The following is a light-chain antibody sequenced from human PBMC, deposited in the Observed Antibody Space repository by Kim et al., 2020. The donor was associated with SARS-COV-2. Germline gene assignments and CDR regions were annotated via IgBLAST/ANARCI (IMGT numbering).Light chain of an antibody. CDR1: KLGDKY. Sequence: SYELTQPPSVSVSPGQTASITCSGDKLGDKYASWYQQKPGQSPVVVIFRDNRRPSGIPERFSGSNSGNTATLTISGTQAMDEADYYCQAWDSSIYVFATGTKVT. V-gene: IGLV3-1*01. CDR3: QAWDSSIYV. CDR2: RDN. J-gene: IGLJ1*01.